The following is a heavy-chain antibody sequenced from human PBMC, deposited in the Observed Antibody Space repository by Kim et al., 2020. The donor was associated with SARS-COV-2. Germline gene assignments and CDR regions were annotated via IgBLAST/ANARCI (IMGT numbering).Heavy chain of an antibody. Sequence: YDADTVKGRFTISRDNSKNTLDLQMNSLRAEDTAVYYCAKDQSVTRCHFDSWGQGTLVTVSS. CDR3: AKDQSVTRCHFDS. D-gene: IGHD4-4*01. J-gene: IGHJ4*02. V-gene: IGHV3-23*01.